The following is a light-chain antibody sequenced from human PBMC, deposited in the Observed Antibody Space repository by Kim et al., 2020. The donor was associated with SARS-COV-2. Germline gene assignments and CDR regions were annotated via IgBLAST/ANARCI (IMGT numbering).Light chain of an antibody. CDR2: EAS. V-gene: IGKV3-11*01. Sequence: SWPPGETATPSWRASQSVSSSLAWYQKKPGQAPRLLIYEASNRATGIPAGFSGSGSGTDFSLTISSLEPEDFAGYYCQQSSNLITFGQGTRLEIK. CDR1: QSVSSS. CDR3: QQSSNLIT. J-gene: IGKJ5*01.